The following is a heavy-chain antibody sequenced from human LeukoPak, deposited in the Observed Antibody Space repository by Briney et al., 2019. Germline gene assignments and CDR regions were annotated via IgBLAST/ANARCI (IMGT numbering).Heavy chain of an antibody. D-gene: IGHD3-10*01. J-gene: IGHJ4*02. V-gene: IGHV3-11*04. Sequence: PGGSLRLSCAASGFTFSDYYTSWIRQAPGKGLEWVSYISSSGSTIYYADSVKGRFTISRDNAKNSLYLQMNSLRAEDTAVYYCAKSRSAPGDFDYWGQGTLVTVSS. CDR1: GFTFSDYY. CDR3: AKSRSAPGDFDY. CDR2: ISSSGSTI.